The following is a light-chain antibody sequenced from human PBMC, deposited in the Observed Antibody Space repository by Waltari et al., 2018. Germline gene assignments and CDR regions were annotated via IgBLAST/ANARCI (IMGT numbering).Light chain of an antibody. V-gene: IGLV2-14*01. CDR2: EVR. CDR3: TSYTTSRTWV. J-gene: IGLJ3*02. Sequence: QSALTQPASVSGSPGQSITISCTGTSSDVRAYYYVSWYQQKPGKAPQLIIYEVRDRPPGVPNRFSGSKSGYTAFLTISGLQAEDEADYYCTSYTTSRTWVFGGGTKLTVL. CDR1: SSDVRAYYY.